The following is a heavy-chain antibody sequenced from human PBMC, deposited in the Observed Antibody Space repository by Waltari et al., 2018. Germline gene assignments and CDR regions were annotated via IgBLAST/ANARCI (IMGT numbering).Heavy chain of an antibody. V-gene: IGHV4-34*01. J-gene: IGHJ5*02. CDR3: ARGARRQALNYGPNWFDP. CDR1: GGSFSGYY. Sequence: QVQLQQWGAGLLKPSETLSLTCAVYGGSFSGYYWSWIRQPPGQGLEWIGEINHSGSTNYNPSLKSRVTISVDTSKNQFSLKLSSVTAADTAVYYCARGARRQALNYGPNWFDPWGQGTLVTVSS. CDR2: INHSGST. D-gene: IGHD3-10*01.